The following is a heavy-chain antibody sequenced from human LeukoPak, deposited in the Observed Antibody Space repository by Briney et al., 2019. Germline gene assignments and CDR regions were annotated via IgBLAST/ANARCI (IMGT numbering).Heavy chain of an antibody. V-gene: IGHV3-30*18. CDR3: AKAPVANPVFSFCDY. CDR2: IWYDGTSK. D-gene: IGHD2-2*01. CDR1: GFTFSSFS. J-gene: IGHJ4*02. Sequence: PGTPLRLSCAASGFTFSSFSMHWVRQAPGKGLVWVARIWYDGTSKYYADSVKGRFTISRDNSNNTLSLQMNSLRTEDTALYYCAKAPVANPVFSFCDYWGQGTLVTVSS.